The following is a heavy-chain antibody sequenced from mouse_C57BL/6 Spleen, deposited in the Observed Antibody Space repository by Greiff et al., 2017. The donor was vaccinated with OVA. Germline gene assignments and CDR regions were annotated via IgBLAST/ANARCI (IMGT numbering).Heavy chain of an antibody. J-gene: IGHJ1*03. CDR3: ARNDGYYEYFDV. Sequence: EVKLVESGGGLVKPGGSLKLSCAASGFTFSDYGMHWVRQAPEKGLEWVAYISSGSSTIYYADTVKGRFTISRDNAKNTLFLQMTSLRSEDTAMYYCARNDGYYEYFDVWGTGTTVTVSP. CDR2: ISSGSSTI. CDR1: GFTFSDYG. D-gene: IGHD2-3*01. V-gene: IGHV5-17*01.